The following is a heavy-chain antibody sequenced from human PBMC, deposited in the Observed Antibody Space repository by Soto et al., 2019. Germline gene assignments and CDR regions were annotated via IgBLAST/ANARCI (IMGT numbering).Heavy chain of an antibody. CDR1: GGDISTYY. Sequence: QVQLQESGPGLVKPSETLSLTCTVSGGDISTYYWTWIRQPAGKGLEWIGRIYSIGSTKYNPSLKSRVTMSLDTSQNQFSLRLSSVTAADTAVYYCARGQRFSDWFDPWGQGTLVTVSS. J-gene: IGHJ5*02. CDR2: IYSIGST. D-gene: IGHD3-3*01. V-gene: IGHV4-4*07. CDR3: ARGQRFSDWFDP.